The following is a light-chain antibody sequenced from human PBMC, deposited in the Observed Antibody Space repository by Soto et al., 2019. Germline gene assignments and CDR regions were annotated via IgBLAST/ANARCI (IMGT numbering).Light chain of an antibody. CDR3: QQLNSYPRT. Sequence: DIQLTQSPSVLSASVGDRVTITCRASQGINSYLAWYQQKPGKVPKLLIYAASTLHSGVPSRFSGSGSGTEFTLTISSLQPEGFATYYCQQLNSYPRTFGQGTKVEIK. V-gene: IGKV1-9*01. CDR1: QGINSY. J-gene: IGKJ1*01. CDR2: AAS.